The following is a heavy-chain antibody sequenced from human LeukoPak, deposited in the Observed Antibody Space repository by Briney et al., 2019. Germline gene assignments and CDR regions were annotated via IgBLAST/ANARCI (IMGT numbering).Heavy chain of an antibody. D-gene: IGHD6-19*01. J-gene: IGHJ6*03. CDR3: ARGSGWYGSYYYYYMDV. V-gene: IGHV4-34*01. CDR2: VNHSGST. CDR1: GGSFSGYY. Sequence: PSETLSLTCAVYGGSFSGYYWSWIRQPPGKGLEWIGEVNHSGSTNYNPSLKSRVTISVDTSKNQFSLKLSSVTAADTAVYYCARGSGWYGSYYYYYMDVWVKGTTVTVSS.